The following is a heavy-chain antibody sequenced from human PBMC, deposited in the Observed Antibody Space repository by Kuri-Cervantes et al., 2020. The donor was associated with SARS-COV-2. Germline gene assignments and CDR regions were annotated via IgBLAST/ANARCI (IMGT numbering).Heavy chain of an antibody. Sequence: SVKVSCKASGGTFSSYAISWVRQAPGQGLEWMGGIIPIFGTANYAQKFQGRVTITADESTSTAYMELSSLRSEDTAVDYCARAYTMIPCYYYGMDVWGQGTTVTVSS. CDR3: ARAYTMIPCYYYGMDV. V-gene: IGHV1-69*13. D-gene: IGHD3-22*01. J-gene: IGHJ6*02. CDR1: GGTFSSYA. CDR2: IIPIFGTA.